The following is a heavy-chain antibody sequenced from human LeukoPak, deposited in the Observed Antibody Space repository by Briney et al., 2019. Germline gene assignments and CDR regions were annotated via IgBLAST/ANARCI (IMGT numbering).Heavy chain of an antibody. CDR2: INEDGNTK. V-gene: IGHV3-7*03. CDR3: ARDYWRSLEY. J-gene: IGHJ4*02. Sequence: GGSLRLSCAASGFTFRNYWMGWVRQAPRKELEWVAIINEDGNTKYYVDSLKGRFTISRDNAKNSLYLQMSSLRAEDTAVYYCARDYWRSLEYWGQGTLVTVSS. CDR1: GFTFRNYW. D-gene: IGHD3-16*01.